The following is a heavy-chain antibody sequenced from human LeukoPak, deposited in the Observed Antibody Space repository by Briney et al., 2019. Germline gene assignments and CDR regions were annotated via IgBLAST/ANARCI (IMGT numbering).Heavy chain of an antibody. J-gene: IGHJ6*02. Sequence: PGGSLRLSCAASGFTFSSYAMHWVRQAPGKGLEWVAVISYDGSNKYYADSVKGRFTISRDNSKNTLYLQMNSLRAEDTAVYYCARDLNYDSSGYYYVIDYYGMDVWGQGTTVTVSS. D-gene: IGHD3-22*01. CDR3: ARDLNYDSSGYYYVIDYYGMDV. V-gene: IGHV3-30-3*01. CDR1: GFTFSSYA. CDR2: ISYDGSNK.